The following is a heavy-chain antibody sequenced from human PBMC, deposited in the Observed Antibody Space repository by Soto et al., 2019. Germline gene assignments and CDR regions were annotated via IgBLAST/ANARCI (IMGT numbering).Heavy chain of an antibody. CDR2: IIPILGIA. CDR3: ASAQHYYGSGNYLAFDI. J-gene: IGHJ3*02. D-gene: IGHD3-10*01. CDR1: GGTFSSYT. V-gene: IGHV1-69*02. Sequence: QVQLAQSGAEVKKPGSSVKVSCKASGGTFSSYTISWVRQAPGQGLEWMGRIIPILGIANYAQKFQGRVTITADTSPSPAYLELSSLRSDDTAVYYCASAQHYYGSGNYLAFDIWGQGTMVIVSS.